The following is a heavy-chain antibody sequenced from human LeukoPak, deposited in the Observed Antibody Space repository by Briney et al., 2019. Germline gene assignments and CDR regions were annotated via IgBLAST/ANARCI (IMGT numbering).Heavy chain of an antibody. CDR1: GFTFSSYA. CDR3: AKVYDRVAVAVGFIDP. V-gene: IGHV3-23*01. D-gene: IGHD6-19*01. CDR2: ISGSGGST. J-gene: IGHJ5*02. Sequence: GGSLRLSCAASGFTFSSYAMSWVRQDPGKGLEWVSAISGSGGSTYYADSVKGRFTISRDNSKNTLYLQMSSLRAEDTAVYYCAKVYDRVAVAVGFIDPWGQGTLVTVSS.